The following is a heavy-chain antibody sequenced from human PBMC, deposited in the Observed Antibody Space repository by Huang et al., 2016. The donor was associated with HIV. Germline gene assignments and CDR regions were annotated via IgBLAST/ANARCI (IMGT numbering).Heavy chain of an antibody. D-gene: IGHD2-21*02. Sequence: QVRLEQWAAGLLKPSETLSLTCAVSGWSFCGYQWTWIRQYLGKGLEWIGEINHSGSATYNPSLKTRVTITGDMSKNKFSLKMTSLTVTDTAVYFCARGLRFCRGGDCFPTHFQHWSQG. J-gene: IGHJ1*01. CDR1: GWSFCGYQ. CDR3: ARGLRFCRGGDCFPTHFQH. V-gene: IGHV4-34*02. CDR2: INHSGSA.